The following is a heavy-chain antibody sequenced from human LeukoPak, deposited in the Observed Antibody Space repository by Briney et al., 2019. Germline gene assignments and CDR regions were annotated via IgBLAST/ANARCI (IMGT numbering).Heavy chain of an antibody. CDR2: ISGSGGST. J-gene: IGHJ4*02. CDR1: GFTFSGYA. V-gene: IGHV3-23*01. CDR3: AKDRSSSWYYFDY. Sequence: PGGSLRLSCAASGFTFSGYAMSWVRQAPGKGLEWVSAISGSGGSTYYADSVKGRFTISRDNSKNTLYLQMNSLRAEDTAVYYCAKDRSSSWYYFDYWGQGTLVTVSS. D-gene: IGHD6-13*01.